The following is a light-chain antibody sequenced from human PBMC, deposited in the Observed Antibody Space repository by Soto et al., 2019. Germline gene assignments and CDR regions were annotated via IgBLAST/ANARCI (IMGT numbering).Light chain of an antibody. CDR2: GAS. J-gene: IGKJ3*01. Sequence: EIVLTQSPGTLSLSPGERATLSCRASQSVSSNYLAWYQQKPGQAPRLLIYGASSRATGIPDRFSGSGSGTYVTLTIRSLEPEEFALYYCQQYGSSPLFAFGPGTEVDLK. CDR3: QQYGSSPLFA. CDR1: QSVSSNY. V-gene: IGKV3-20*01.